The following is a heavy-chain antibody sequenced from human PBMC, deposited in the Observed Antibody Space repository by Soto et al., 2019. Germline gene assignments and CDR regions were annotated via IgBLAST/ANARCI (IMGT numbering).Heavy chain of an antibody. CDR1: GYTFTGYF. D-gene: IGHD3-16*01. V-gene: IGHV1-2*02. CDR2: INPNTGGT. CDR3: ARVASLAARDCFDT. J-gene: IGHJ5*02. Sequence: QVQLVQSGAEVKKPGASVKVSCKASGYTFTGYFIHWVRDVPGQGLEYLGWINPNTGGTDYAQKFQCSVTMPRDTSISTVFMDLKRLTSADTAVYYCARVASLAARDCFDTWGQGTQVTVSS.